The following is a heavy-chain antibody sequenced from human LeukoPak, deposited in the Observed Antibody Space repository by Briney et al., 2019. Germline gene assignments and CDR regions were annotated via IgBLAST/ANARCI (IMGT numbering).Heavy chain of an antibody. V-gene: IGHV3-23*01. D-gene: IGHD1-14*01. CDR2: ISGSGGGT. J-gene: IGHJ4*02. CDR3: AKETGSGRGSYFDY. CDR1: GFTFSTYT. Sequence: GGSLRLSCAASGFTFSTYTMNWVRQAPGKGLEWVSGISGSGGGTYYADSVKGRFTISRDNSKNTLYLQMNSLRTEDTAVYYCAKETGSGRGSYFDYWGQGTLVTVSS.